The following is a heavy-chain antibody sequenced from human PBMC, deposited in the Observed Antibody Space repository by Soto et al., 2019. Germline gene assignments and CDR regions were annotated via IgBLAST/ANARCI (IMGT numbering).Heavy chain of an antibody. D-gene: IGHD2-2*01. CDR1: GGSISSGDYY. J-gene: IGHJ2*01. CDR3: ARVLVPANWYKVDL. Sequence: QVQLQESGPGLVKPSQTLSLTCTVSGGSISSGDYYWSWIRQPPGKGLEWIGYIYYSGSTYYNPSLKSRVTXXVXTXXNQFSLKLSSVTAADTAVYYCARVLVPANWYKVDLWGRGTLVTVSS. CDR2: IYYSGST. V-gene: IGHV4-30-4*01.